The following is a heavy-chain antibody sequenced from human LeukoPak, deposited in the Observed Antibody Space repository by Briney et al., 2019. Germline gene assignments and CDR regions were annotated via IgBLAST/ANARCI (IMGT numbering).Heavy chain of an antibody. CDR3: ARDSCSGGSCYLYYFDY. V-gene: IGHV3-21*01. Sequence: GGSLRLSCAASGFTISSYSMNWVRQAPGKGLEWVSSISSSSSYIYYADSVKGRFTISRDNAKNSLYLQMNSLRAEDTAVYYCARDSCSGGSCYLYYFDYWGQGTLVTVSS. CDR2: ISSSSSYI. J-gene: IGHJ4*02. CDR1: GFTISSYS. D-gene: IGHD2-15*01.